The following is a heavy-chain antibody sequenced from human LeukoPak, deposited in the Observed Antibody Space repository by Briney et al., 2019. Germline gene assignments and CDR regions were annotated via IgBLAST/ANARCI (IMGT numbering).Heavy chain of an antibody. V-gene: IGHV3-30*18. CDR3: AKGITASVSGFDI. D-gene: IGHD5/OR15-5a*01. J-gene: IGHJ3*02. Sequence: GGSLRLSCAASGFTFGSYGMYWIRQAPGKGLEWVAVTSHDGSNTYYVDSVKGRFIISRDNSKNTLYLQMNSLRAEDTAEYYCAKGITASVSGFDIWGQGTMVTVSS. CDR1: GFTFGSYG. CDR2: TSHDGSNT.